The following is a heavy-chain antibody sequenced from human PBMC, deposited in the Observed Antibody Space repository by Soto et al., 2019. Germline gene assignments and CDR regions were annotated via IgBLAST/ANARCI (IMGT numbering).Heavy chain of an antibody. J-gene: IGHJ5*02. CDR2: VYYTGST. CDR1: GDSISSGGYY. V-gene: IGHV4-31*03. D-gene: IGHD4-17*01. Sequence: SETLSLTCTVSGDSISSGGYYWGWIRQHPGKGLEWIGYVYYTGSTYYNPSLKSRVTISVDTSKNQFSLKLWSVTAADTAVYYCAKDPSPQPTTVVTPGWFAPWGQGILVTVSS. CDR3: AKDPSPQPTTVVTPGWFAP.